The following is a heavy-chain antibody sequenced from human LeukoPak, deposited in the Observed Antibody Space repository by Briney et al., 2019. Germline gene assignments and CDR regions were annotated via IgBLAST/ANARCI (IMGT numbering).Heavy chain of an antibody. CDR2: INHSGST. CDR3: ARGVAPLRYYGMDV. CDR1: GGSFSGYY. V-gene: IGHV4-34*01. D-gene: IGHD2-15*01. Sequence: SETLSLTCAVYGGSFSGYYWSWIRQPPGKGLEWIGEINHSGSTNYNPSLKSRVTISVDTSKNQFSPKLSSVTAADTAVYYCARGVAPLRYYGMDVWGQGTTVTVSS. J-gene: IGHJ6*02.